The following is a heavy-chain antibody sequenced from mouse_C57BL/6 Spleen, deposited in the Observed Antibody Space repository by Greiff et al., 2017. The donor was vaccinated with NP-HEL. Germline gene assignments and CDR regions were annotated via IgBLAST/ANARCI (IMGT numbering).Heavy chain of an antibody. CDR3: ARDSNYPSDYFDY. D-gene: IGHD2-5*01. Sequence: QVQLQQPGAELVRPGSSVKLSCKASGYTFTSYWMHWVKQRPIQGLEWIGNIDPSDSETHYNQKFKDKATLTVDKSSSTAYMQLSSLTSEDSAVYYCARDSNYPSDYFDYWGQGTTLTVSS. V-gene: IGHV1-52*01. J-gene: IGHJ2*01. CDR2: IDPSDSET. CDR1: GYTFTSYW.